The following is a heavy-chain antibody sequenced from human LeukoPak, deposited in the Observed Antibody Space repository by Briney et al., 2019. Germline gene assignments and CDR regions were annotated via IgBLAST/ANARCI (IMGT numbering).Heavy chain of an antibody. Sequence: ASVKVSCKASGYTFTGYYMHWVRQVPGQGLEWMGWINPNSGGTNYAQKFQGRVTMTTDTSTSTAYMELRSLRSDDTAVYYCALFDGSGTFDYWGQGTLVTVSS. CDR3: ALFDGSGTFDY. V-gene: IGHV1-2*02. D-gene: IGHD6-25*01. CDR1: GYTFTGYY. J-gene: IGHJ4*02. CDR2: INPNSGGT.